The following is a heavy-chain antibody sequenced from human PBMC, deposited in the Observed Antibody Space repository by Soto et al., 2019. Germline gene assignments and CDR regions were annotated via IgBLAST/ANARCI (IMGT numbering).Heavy chain of an antibody. V-gene: IGHV3-15*01. CDR3: TTEGGTMVRNNVYYMDV. D-gene: IGHD3-10*01. Sequence: EVQLVESGGGLVKPGGSLRLSCAASGFTFSNAWMSWVRQAPGKGLEWVGRIKSKTDGGTTDYAAPVKGRFTISRDDSKNTLYLQMNSLKTEDTAVYYCTTEGGTMVRNNVYYMDVWGKGTTVTVSS. CDR2: IKSKTDGGTT. CDR1: GFTFSNAW. J-gene: IGHJ6*03.